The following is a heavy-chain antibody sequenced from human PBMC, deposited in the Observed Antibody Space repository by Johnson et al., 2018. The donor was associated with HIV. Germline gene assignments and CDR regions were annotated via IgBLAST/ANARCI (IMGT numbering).Heavy chain of an antibody. D-gene: IGHD2/OR15-2a*01. CDR2: ISSGGYSI. CDR1: GFTFDDYG. J-gene: IGHJ3*02. V-gene: IGHV3-11*04. CDR3: ARDRAGRIAFDI. Sequence: QVQLVESGGDLVRPGGSLRLSCTASGFTFDDYGMSWVRQAPGKGLEWVSFISSGGYSIYYADSVKGRFTISRDNSKNSLYLQMNSLRAEDTAVYYCARDRAGRIAFDIWGQGTMVTVSS.